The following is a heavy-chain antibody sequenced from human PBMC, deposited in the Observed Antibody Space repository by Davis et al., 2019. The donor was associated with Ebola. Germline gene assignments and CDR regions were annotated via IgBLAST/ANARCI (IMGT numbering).Heavy chain of an antibody. D-gene: IGHD5-18*01. CDR1: GFTFSSYA. J-gene: IGHJ4*02. CDR2: ISGSGGST. V-gene: IGHV3-23*01. CDR3: ARAGKYSYGLDY. Sequence: GGSLRLSCAASGFTFSSYAMSWVRQAPGKGLEWVSAISGSGGSTYYADSVKGRFTISRDNAKNTLYLQMNSLRAEDTAVYYCARAGKYSYGLDYWGQGTLVTVSS.